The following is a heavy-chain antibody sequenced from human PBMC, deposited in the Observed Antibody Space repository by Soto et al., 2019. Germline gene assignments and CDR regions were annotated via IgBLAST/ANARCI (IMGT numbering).Heavy chain of an antibody. V-gene: IGHV5-51*01. CDR2: IYPGDSDT. D-gene: IGHD6-19*01. J-gene: IGHJ3*02. CDR3: ARGGYSSGWYRDDAFDI. Sequence: GESLKISCKGSGYSFTSYWIGWVRQMPGKGLEWMGIIYPGDSDTRYSPSFQGQVTISADKSISTAYLQWSSLKASDTAMYYCARGGYSSGWYRDDAFDIWGQGTMVTVSS. CDR1: GYSFTSYW.